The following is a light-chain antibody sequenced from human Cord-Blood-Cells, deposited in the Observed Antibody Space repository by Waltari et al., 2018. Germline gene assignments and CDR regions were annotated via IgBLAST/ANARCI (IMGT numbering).Light chain of an antibody. CDR3: QAAYSSGTYRV. V-gene: IGLV3-25*03. J-gene: IGLJ3*02. CDR1: ALPKQY. Sequence: SYELTQPPSVSVSPGQTARITCSGDALPKQYAYWYQQKPGQAPVLVKYKDSERPSGIPERFSGPSSGTTGTLTISGVQAEDEADYYCQAAYSSGTYRVFGGGTKLTVL. CDR2: KDS.